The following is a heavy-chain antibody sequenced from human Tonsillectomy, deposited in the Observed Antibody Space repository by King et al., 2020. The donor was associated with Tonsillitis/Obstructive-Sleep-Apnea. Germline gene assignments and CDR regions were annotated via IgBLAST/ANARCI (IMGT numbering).Heavy chain of an antibody. Sequence: QLQESGPGLVKPSGTLSLTCAVSGGSISSSNWWSGVRQPPGKGLEWIGVIYNSGSTNYNPSLKSRVTISVDKSKNQFSLKLSSVTAADTAVYYCARNGYCSGGSCYDFDYWGQGTLVTVSS. CDR1: GGSISSSNW. CDR2: IYNSGST. V-gene: IGHV4-4*02. J-gene: IGHJ4*02. D-gene: IGHD2-15*01. CDR3: ARNGYCSGGSCYDFDY.